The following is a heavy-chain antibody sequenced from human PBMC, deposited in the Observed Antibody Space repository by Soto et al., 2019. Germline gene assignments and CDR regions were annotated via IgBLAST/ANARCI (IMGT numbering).Heavy chain of an antibody. D-gene: IGHD6-19*01. J-gene: IGHJ4*02. Sequence: LRLSCEASEFTFSGYWMSWVRQAPGKGLEWVADIKHDGSVQYYVDSVKGRFTISRDNAKKLLYLQMNGLRAEDTALYYCARAPYSNGWYRFDLWGQGTLVTVSS. CDR1: EFTFSGYW. CDR3: ARAPYSNGWYRFDL. CDR2: IKHDGSVQ. V-gene: IGHV3-7*03.